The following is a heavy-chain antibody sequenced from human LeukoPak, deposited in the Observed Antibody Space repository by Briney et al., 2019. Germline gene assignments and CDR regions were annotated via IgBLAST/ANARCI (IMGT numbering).Heavy chain of an antibody. V-gene: IGHV3-30-3*01. CDR1: GFTFSSYA. CDR2: ISYDGSNR. D-gene: IGHD3-22*01. Sequence: PGGSLRLSCAASGFTFSSYAMHWVRQAPGKGLEWVAVISYDGSNRYYADSVKGRFTISRDNSKNTLYLQMNGLRAEDTAVYYCAREQRVYYYDSSGYGYWGQGTLVTVSS. J-gene: IGHJ4*02. CDR3: AREQRVYYYDSSGYGY.